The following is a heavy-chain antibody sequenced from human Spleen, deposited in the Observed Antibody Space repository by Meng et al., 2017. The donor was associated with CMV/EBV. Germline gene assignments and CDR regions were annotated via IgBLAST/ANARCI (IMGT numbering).Heavy chain of an antibody. J-gene: IGHJ4*02. CDR2: FDPEDGET. CDR3: ARGYDYSNYVPVDF. Sequence: ASVKGSGKVSGYNLNELPMHWVRQAPGKGLEWMGGFDPEDGETIYAQKFQGRVTMTEDTSTTTAYMELRGLRSDDMAVYFCARGYDYSNYVPVDFWGQGTLVTVSS. CDR1: GYNLNELP. V-gene: IGHV1-24*01. D-gene: IGHD4-11*01.